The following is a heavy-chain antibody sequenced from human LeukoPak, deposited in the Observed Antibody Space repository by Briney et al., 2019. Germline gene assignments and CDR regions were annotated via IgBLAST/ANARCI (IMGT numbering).Heavy chain of an antibody. Sequence: PSETLSLTCTVSGGSISGHYWGWIRQPPGKGLEWIGYIYYTGDTNHIPSFESRVTISVDTSKNQFSLKLGSVTAADTAIYYCVRVVTGSVDYWGQGTLVTVSS. V-gene: IGHV4-59*11. CDR3: VRVVTGSVDY. CDR2: IYYTGDT. CDR1: GGSISGHY. J-gene: IGHJ4*02. D-gene: IGHD3-10*01.